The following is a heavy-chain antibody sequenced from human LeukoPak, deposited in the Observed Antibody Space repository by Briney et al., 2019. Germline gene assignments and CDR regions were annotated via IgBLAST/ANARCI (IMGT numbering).Heavy chain of an antibody. J-gene: IGHJ5*02. CDR2: VTPGGNT. CDR3: ARAAWNGGGGFDP. D-gene: IGHD2-8*01. CDR1: NGSFSGYY. Sequence: SGTLSLTCAVYNGSFSGYYWSWIRQSPGKGLEWIGEVTPGGNTNYNPSLRIRVTISFDTSKNHFSLNLRSVTAADTAVYNCARAAWNGGGGFDPWGQGTLVTVSS. V-gene: IGHV4-34*01.